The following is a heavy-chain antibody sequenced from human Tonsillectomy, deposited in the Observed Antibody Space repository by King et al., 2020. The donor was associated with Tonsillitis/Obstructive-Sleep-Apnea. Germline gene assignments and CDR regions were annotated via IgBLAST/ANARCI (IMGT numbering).Heavy chain of an antibody. J-gene: IGHJ3*02. CDR2: IIPMYGTT. CDR3: ARLVSLDAVDI. CDR1: GGSFMSYV. D-gene: IGHD2-8*01. Sequence: QLVQSGAEVKKPGSSVKVSCKASGGSFMSYVTSWVRQAPGQGLEWMGGIIPMYGTTYYAQRFQDRVTITADESTSTAYMELSSLTSEDTAVYYCARLVSLDAVDIWGQGTKVTVSS. V-gene: IGHV1-69*01.